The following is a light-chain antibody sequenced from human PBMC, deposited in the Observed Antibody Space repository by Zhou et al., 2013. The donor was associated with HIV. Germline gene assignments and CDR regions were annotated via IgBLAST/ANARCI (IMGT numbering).Light chain of an antibody. V-gene: IGKV1-5*03. CDR3: QKYDSAPWA. CDR2: KAS. Sequence: DIQMTQSPSILSASVGDTVTITCRASQSIGSSLAWFQQRAGKAPKLLIHKASSLESGVPSRFSGGGSETEFTLTISSLQPDDFATYYCQKYDSAPWAFGQGTRVEIK. J-gene: IGKJ1*01. CDR1: QSIGSS.